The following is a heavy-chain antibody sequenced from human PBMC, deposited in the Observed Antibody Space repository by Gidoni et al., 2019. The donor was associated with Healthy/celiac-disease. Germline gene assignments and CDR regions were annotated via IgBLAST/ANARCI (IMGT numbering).Heavy chain of an antibody. CDR3: ASYCSSTSCSRNFDY. Sequence: EVQLVQSGAEVKKPGESLRISCKGSGYRFPSYWISWVRQMPGKGLEWMGRIDPSDSYTNYSPSFQGHVTISADKSISTAYLQWSSLKASDTAMYYCASYCSSTSCSRNFDYWGQGTLVTVSS. CDR1: GYRFPSYW. V-gene: IGHV5-10-1*03. D-gene: IGHD2-2*01. J-gene: IGHJ4*02. CDR2: IDPSDSYT.